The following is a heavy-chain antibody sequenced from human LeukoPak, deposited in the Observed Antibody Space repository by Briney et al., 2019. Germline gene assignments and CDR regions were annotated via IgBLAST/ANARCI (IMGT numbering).Heavy chain of an antibody. CDR2: IYHSGST. Sequence: SETLSLTCTVSGYSISSGYYWGWIRQPPGKGLEWIGSIYHSGSTYYNPSLKSRVTISVDTSKNQFSLKLSSVTAADTAVYYCARGSLYDFWSGYYLGYYYMDVWGKGTTVTVSS. J-gene: IGHJ6*03. CDR3: ARGSLYDFWSGYYLGYYYMDV. V-gene: IGHV4-38-2*02. CDR1: GYSISSGYY. D-gene: IGHD3-3*01.